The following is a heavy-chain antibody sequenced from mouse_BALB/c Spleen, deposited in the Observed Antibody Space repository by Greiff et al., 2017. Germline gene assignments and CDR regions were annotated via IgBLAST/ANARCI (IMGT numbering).Heavy chain of an antibody. J-gene: IGHJ3*01. CDR3: ARRDSSGSWFAY. D-gene: IGHD3-2*01. CDR1: GYSFTSYW. Sequence: QVQLKESGPQLVRPGASVKISCKASGYSFTSYWMHWVKQRPGQGLEWIGMIDPSDSETRLNQKFKDKATLTVDKSSSTAYMQLSSPTSEDSAVYYCARRDSSGSWFAYWGQGTLVTVSA. V-gene: IGHV1S126*01. CDR2: IDPSDSET.